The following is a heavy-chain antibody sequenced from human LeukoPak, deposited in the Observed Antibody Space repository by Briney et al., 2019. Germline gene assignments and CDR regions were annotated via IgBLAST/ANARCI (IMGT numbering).Heavy chain of an antibody. V-gene: IGHV3-23*01. J-gene: IGHJ4*02. CDR1: GFTFSDHF. CDR3: ANTLTFGGVIADY. Sequence: GGSLRLSCAASGFTFSDHFMDWVRQAPGKGLEWVSSISRSSDTTYYKDSVKGRFTISRDNSKNTLYLQMNNLRAEDTAVYYCANTLTFGGVIADYWGQGTLVTVSS. CDR2: ISRSSDTT. D-gene: IGHD3-16*02.